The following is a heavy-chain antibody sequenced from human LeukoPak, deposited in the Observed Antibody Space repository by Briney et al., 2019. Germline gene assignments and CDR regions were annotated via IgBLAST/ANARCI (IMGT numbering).Heavy chain of an antibody. CDR3: ARLTGGDCYRDFSDY. D-gene: IGHD2-21*01. J-gene: IGHJ4*02. V-gene: IGHV3-23*01. CDR1: GFTFSNYA. CDR2: ISSSGDNT. Sequence: PSGGSLRLSCAASGFTFSNYAMSWVRQAPGKGLEWVSAISSSGDNTYYPDSVKGRFTISRDNSKNTLYLQTNSLRAEDTAIYYCARLTGGDCYRDFSDYWGQGTLVAVSS.